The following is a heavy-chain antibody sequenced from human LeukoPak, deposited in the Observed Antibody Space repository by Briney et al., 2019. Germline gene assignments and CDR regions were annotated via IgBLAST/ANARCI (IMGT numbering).Heavy chain of an antibody. V-gene: IGHV1-46*01. CDR1: GYTFISYY. CDR2: INPSGGST. J-gene: IGHJ4*02. Sequence: GASVKVSCKASGYTFISYYIHWVRQAPGQGLEWMGMINPSGGSTSYAQKFQGRVTMTRDTSTSTVYMELSSLRSEDTAVYYCARVHGTGYYDYWGQGTLVTVSS. D-gene: IGHD3/OR15-3a*01. CDR3: ARVHGTGYYDY.